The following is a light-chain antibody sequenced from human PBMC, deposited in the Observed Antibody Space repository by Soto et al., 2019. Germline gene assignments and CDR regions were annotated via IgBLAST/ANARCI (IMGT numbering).Light chain of an antibody. CDR3: QQRDMWPIT. CDR1: QTFRGL. J-gene: IGKJ5*01. V-gene: IGKV3-11*01. Sequence: EVVLTQSPDTLSLSPGERATLSCRASQTFRGLLAWYQQKPGQAPRLLIYDAYNRAADIPPRFSGSGSGTDFTLTISRLEPEDCAVYYCQQRDMWPITFGQGTRLEIK. CDR2: DAY.